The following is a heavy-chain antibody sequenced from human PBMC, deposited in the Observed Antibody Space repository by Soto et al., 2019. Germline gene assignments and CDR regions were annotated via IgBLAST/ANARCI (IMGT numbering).Heavy chain of an antibody. J-gene: IGHJ4*02. CDR2: ISAYNGNT. Sequence: ASVKVSCKDSGYTYTSYGISWVRQAPGQGLEWMGRISAYNGNTNYAQKLQGRVTMTTDTSTSTAYMELRSLRSDDTAVYYCARGHQSVAGNPGFDYWGQGTLVTVSS. V-gene: IGHV1-18*01. CDR3: ARGHQSVAGNPGFDY. D-gene: IGHD6-19*01. CDR1: GYTYTSYG.